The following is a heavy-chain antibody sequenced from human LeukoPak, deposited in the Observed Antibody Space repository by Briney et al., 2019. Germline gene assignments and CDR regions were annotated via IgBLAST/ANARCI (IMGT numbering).Heavy chain of an antibody. J-gene: IGHJ2*01. V-gene: IGHV1-69*13. CDR1: GGTFSSYA. CDR2: IIPIFGTA. Sequence: SVKVSCKASGGTFSSYAISWVRQAPGQGLEWMGGIIPIFGTANYAQKFQGRVTITADESTSTAYMELSSLRSEDTAVYYCARDRDCTRNSCYTKFQSFDLWGRGTLVTVSS. CDR3: ARDRDCTRNSCYTKFQSFDL. D-gene: IGHD2-2*02.